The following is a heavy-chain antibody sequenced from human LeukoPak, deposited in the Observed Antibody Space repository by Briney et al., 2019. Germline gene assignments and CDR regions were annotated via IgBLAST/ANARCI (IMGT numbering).Heavy chain of an antibody. D-gene: IGHD2-21*02. J-gene: IGHJ4*02. CDR2: INSDGSST. Sequence: GGSLRLSCAASGFTFSSYWMHWVRQAPGKGLVWVSRINSDGSSTSYADSVKGRFTISRDNSKNTLYLQMNSLRAEGTAVYYCLLNVVVTAIPGDYWGQGTLVTVSS. V-gene: IGHV3-74*01. CDR3: LLNVVVTAIPGDY. CDR1: GFTFSSYW.